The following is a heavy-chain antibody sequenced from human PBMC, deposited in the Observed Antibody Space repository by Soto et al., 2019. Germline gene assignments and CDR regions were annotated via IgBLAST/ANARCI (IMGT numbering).Heavy chain of an antibody. V-gene: IGHV2-5*01. CDR2: IYWNDDK. CDR3: AHRRPQHLGDYNWFDP. CDR1: GFSLNTYGVG. J-gene: IGHJ5*02. D-gene: IGHD3-3*02. Sequence: SGPTLVNPTQTLTLTCTFSGFSLNTYGVGVGWIRQPPGKALEWLALIYWNDDKRYSPSLKSRLTITKDLSKNQVVLTMTNMDPVDTATYFCAHRRPQHLGDYNWFDPWRQGTLVTVSS.